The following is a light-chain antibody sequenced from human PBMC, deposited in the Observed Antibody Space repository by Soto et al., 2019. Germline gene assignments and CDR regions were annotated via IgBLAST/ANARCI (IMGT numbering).Light chain of an antibody. Sequence: QLVLTQSPCASASLGASDKLTCTLSSGHSSYAIAWHQQQPEKGPRYLMKLNSDGSHSKGDGIPDRFSGSSSGAERYLIISSLQSEDEADYYCQTWGTGIHVFGTGTKLTVL. CDR2: LNSDGSH. CDR3: QTWGTGIHV. CDR1: SGHSSYA. V-gene: IGLV4-69*01. J-gene: IGLJ1*01.